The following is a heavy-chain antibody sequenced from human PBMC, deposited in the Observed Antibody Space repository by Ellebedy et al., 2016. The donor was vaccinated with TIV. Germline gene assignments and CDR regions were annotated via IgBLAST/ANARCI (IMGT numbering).Heavy chain of an antibody. Sequence: GESLKISCAASGFTFSSYSMNWVRQAPGKGLEWVSYISSSSSTIYYADSVKGRFTISRDNAKNSLYLQMNSLRAEDTAVYYRARTESISSWWGYYFDYWGQGTLVTVSS. V-gene: IGHV3-48*01. CDR2: ISSSSSTI. J-gene: IGHJ4*02. CDR1: GFTFSSYS. D-gene: IGHD6-13*01. CDR3: ARTESISSWWGYYFDY.